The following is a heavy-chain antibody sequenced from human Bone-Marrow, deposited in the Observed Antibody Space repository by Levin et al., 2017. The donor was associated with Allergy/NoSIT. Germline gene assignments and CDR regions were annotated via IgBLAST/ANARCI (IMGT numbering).Heavy chain of an antibody. CDR1: GDTLSDLS. CDR2: FDPEDDET. CDR3: ATRKGNTGDYTLVYPYSMDV. V-gene: IGHV1-24*01. J-gene: IGHJ6*02. D-gene: IGHD3/OR15-3a*01. Sequence: ASVKVSCKVSGDTLSDLSMHWVRQAPGKGLEWMGGFDPEDDETTYSKEFQGRVTMTDDTSTHTASMELSSLTSDDTAVYYCATRKGNTGDYTLVYPYSMDVWGQGTTVIVSS.